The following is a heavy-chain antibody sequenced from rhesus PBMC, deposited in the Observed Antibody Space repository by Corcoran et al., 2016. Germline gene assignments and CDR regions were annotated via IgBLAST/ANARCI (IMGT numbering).Heavy chain of an antibody. CDR1: GYNLTCSH. D-gene: IGHD3-3*01. CDR3: ARRYSNFDY. V-gene: IGHV1-200*01. CDR2: INPNNGNT. Sequence: QVQLVQSGAEVKKPGTSVKLSCKASGYNLTCSHINWVRKDTGQVLEWMGRINPNNGNTGYAQNFQGRVTMTRDTSTSTAYMELSSLRSEDAAVYYCARRYSNFDYWGQGVLVTVSS. J-gene: IGHJ4*01.